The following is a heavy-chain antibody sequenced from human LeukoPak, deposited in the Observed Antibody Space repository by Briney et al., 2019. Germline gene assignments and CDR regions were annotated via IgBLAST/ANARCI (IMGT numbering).Heavy chain of an antibody. J-gene: IGHJ4*02. CDR1: GFIATSNY. V-gene: IGHV3-53*01. D-gene: IGHD2-8*01. CDR2: IYGGGNT. CDR3: ATGGRSGMAFDF. Sequence: GGSLRLSCSFSGFIATSNYMAWVRQYAGKGLQWISFIYGGGNTLYADSVRDRFSISRDNSKSTLYLQMNSLRVEDTAVYYCATGGRSGMAFDFWGQGTLVTVSS.